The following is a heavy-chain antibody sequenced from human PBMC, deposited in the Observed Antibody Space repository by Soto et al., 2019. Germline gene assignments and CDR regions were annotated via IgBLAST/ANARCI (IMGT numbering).Heavy chain of an antibody. CDR2: ISWNSGSI. CDR3: ATFQDAFDI. V-gene: IGHV3-9*01. J-gene: IGHJ3*02. Sequence: GGSLRLSCAASGFTFDDYAMHWVRQAPGKGLEWVSGISWNSGSIGYADSVKGRFTISRDNAKNSLYLQMNSLRAEDTALYYCATFQDAFDIWGQGTMVTVS. CDR1: GFTFDDYA.